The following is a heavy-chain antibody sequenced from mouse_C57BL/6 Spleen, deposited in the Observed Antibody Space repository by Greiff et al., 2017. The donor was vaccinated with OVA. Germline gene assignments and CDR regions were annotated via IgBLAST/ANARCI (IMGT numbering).Heavy chain of an antibody. CDR3: ARPLYYGSSYGAY. D-gene: IGHD1-1*01. CDR1: GFTFSDYG. Sequence: EVQGVESGGGLVKPGGSLKLSCAASGFTFSDYGMHWVRQAPEKGLEWVAYISSGSSTIYYADTVKGRFTISRDNAKNTLFLQMTSLRSEDTAMYYCARPLYYGSSYGAYWGQGTTLTVSS. V-gene: IGHV5-17*01. CDR2: ISSGSSTI. J-gene: IGHJ2*01.